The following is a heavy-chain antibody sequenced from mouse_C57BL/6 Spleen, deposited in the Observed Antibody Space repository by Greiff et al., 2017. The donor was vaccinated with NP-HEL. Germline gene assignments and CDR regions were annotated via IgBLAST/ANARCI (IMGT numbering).Heavy chain of an antibody. D-gene: IGHD1-1*01. CDR1: GYTFTDYN. CDR3: ARAYYYGSSYGFAY. J-gene: IGHJ3*01. V-gene: IGHV1-22*01. CDR2: INPNNGGT. Sequence: VQLQQSGPELVKPGASVKMSCKASGYTFTDYNMHWVKQSHGKSLEWIGYINPNNGGTSYNQKFKGKATLTVNKSSSTAYMELRSLTSEDSAVYYCARAYYYGSSYGFAYWGQGTLVTVSA.